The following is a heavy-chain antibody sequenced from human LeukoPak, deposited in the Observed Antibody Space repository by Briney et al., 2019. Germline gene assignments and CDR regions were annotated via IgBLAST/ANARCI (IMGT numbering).Heavy chain of an antibody. V-gene: IGHV4-59*08. CDR2: IYYSGST. D-gene: IGHD1-26*01. Sequence: SETLSLTCTVSGGSISSYYWSWIRQPPGKGLEWIGYIYYSGSTNYNPSLKSRVTISVDTSNNQFSLKLSSVTAADTAVYYCARLWSGGSGSRRVDFDYWGQGTLVTVSS. J-gene: IGHJ4*02. CDR3: ARLWSGGSGSRRVDFDY. CDR1: GGSISSYY.